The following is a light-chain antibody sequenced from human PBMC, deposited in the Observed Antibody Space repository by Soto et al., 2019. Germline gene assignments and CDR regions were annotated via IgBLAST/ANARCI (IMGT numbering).Light chain of an antibody. V-gene: IGLV2-14*01. CDR3: GSYTSSTRV. J-gene: IGLJ1*01. CDR1: SIDVGGYNY. Sequence: LAQPSSVSGSPGQSITISCTGTSIDVGGYNYVSWYQHHPGKGPKLIIYEVSNRPSGVSDRFSGSKSGNKASLIISNLEAEDESDYYCGSYTSSTRVFGTGTKVTVL. CDR2: EVS.